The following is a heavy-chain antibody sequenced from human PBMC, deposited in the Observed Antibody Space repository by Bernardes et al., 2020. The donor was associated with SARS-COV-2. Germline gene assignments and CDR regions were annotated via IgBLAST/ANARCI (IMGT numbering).Heavy chain of an antibody. Sequence: GGSLRLSCAASGFTFSSYSMNWVRQAPGKGLEWVSSISSSSSYIYYADSVKGRFTISRDNAKNSLYLQMNSLRAEDTAVYYCARGADFWSGYRPWKYYYYGMDVWGQGTTVTVSS. CDR1: GFTFSSYS. V-gene: IGHV3-21*01. CDR3: ARGADFWSGYRPWKYYYYGMDV. CDR2: ISSSSSYI. D-gene: IGHD3-3*01. J-gene: IGHJ6*02.